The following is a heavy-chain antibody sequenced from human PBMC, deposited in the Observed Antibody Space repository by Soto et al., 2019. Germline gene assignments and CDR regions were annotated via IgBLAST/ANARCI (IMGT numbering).Heavy chain of an antibody. CDR3: VKHAHGLDGLACDY. Sequence: EVQLVESGGGLVQPGGSLRLSCSASGFIFSESTIYWVRQVPGKGLEAISAVSTSGRSTYYADSVKDRFTISRDNSKNTLFLQMSSLRPEDTAIYYCVKHAHGLDGLACDYWGQGTQVTVAS. CDR2: VSTSGRST. CDR1: GFIFSEST. D-gene: IGHD3-16*01. J-gene: IGHJ4*02. V-gene: IGHV3-64D*06.